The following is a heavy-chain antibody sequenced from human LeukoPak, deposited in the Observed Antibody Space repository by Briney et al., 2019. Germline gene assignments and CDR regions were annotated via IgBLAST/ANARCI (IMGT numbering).Heavy chain of an antibody. CDR2: IPSGGFYE. J-gene: IGHJ4*02. CDR3: ARDSTYCYESGSSGPHYFDN. Sequence: HPGGSLRLSCAASGFNFGNYAMHWVRQAPGKGLEWVSLIPSGGFYEYYADSVRGRFTISRDDSGNTLYLQLKSLRPEDTAVYYCARDSTYCYESGSSGPHYFDNWGQGTLVTVSS. D-gene: IGHD3-10*01. CDR1: GFNFGNYA. V-gene: IGHV3-30-3*01.